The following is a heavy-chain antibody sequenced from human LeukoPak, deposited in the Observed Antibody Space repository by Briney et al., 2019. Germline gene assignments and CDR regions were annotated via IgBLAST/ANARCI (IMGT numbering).Heavy chain of an antibody. J-gene: IGHJ5*02. V-gene: IGHV5-51*01. CDR3: ARHPYSSYCTSSGCHRWFDP. Sequence: GESLKISCKASGYIFTNYWIGWVRQMPGKGLERMGVIYPGDSETRYSPSFQGHVTISADTSISIAYLQWSSLKASDTAIYYCARHPYSSYCTSSGCHRWFDPWGQGTLVTVSS. CDR1: GYIFTNYW. CDR2: IYPGDSET. D-gene: IGHD3-22*01.